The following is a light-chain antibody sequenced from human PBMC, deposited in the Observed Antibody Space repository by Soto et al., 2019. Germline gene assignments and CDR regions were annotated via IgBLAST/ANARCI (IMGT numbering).Light chain of an antibody. CDR2: SAS. Sequence: EIVLTQSPGTLSLSPGERATLSCRASQSVSSSYLAWYQQKPGQAPRLLVYSASTRATGVPDRISGSGSGTDFTLTISRLEPEDFAVYYCQQFGNSVYTFGQGTNLEMK. CDR1: QSVSSSY. J-gene: IGKJ2*01. CDR3: QQFGNSVYT. V-gene: IGKV3-20*01.